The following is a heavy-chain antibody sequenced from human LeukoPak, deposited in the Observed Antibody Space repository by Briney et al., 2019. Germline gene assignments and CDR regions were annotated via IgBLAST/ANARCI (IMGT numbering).Heavy chain of an antibody. J-gene: IGHJ6*02. CDR1: GYTFTGYY. V-gene: IGHV1-2*02. CDR2: INPNSGGT. CDR3: ARLTAVAVGVHYYYGMDV. Sequence: GASVKVSCKASGYTFTGYYMHWVRQAPGQGLEWMGWINPNSGGTNYAQKFQGRVTMTRGTSISTAYMELSRLRSDDTAVYYCARLTAVAVGVHYYYGMDVWGQGTTVTVSS. D-gene: IGHD6-19*01.